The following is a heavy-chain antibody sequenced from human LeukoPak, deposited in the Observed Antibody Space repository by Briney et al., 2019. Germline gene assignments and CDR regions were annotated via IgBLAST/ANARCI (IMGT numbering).Heavy chain of an antibody. CDR2: IRYDGSNK. D-gene: IGHD5-18*01. J-gene: IGHJ4*02. CDR1: GFTFSSYA. V-gene: IGHV3-30*02. CDR3: AKADTAMVSPDY. Sequence: QSGGSLRLSCAASGFTFSSYAMHWVRQAPGKGLEWVAFIRYDGSNKYYADSVKGRFTISRDNSKNTLYLQMNSLRAEDTAVYYCAKADTAMVSPDYWGQGTLVTVSS.